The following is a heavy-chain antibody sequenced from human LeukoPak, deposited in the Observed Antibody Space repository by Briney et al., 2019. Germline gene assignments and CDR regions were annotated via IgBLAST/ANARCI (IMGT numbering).Heavy chain of an antibody. V-gene: IGHV4-59*08. CDR1: GGSISSYY. J-gene: IGHJ5*02. Sequence: SETLSLTCTVSGGSISSYYWSWIRQPPGKGLEWIGYIYYSGSTYYNPSLKSRVTISVDTSKNQFSLKLSSVTAADTAVYYCARVVPEDIVVVPAAMGWFDPWGQGTMVTASS. CDR2: IYYSGST. CDR3: ARVVPEDIVVVPAAMGWFDP. D-gene: IGHD2-2*01.